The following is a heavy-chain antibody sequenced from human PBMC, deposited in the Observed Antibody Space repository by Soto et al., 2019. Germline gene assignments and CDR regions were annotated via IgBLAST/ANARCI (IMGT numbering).Heavy chain of an antibody. J-gene: IGHJ3*02. CDR2: ISGSGGST. D-gene: IGHD5-12*01. CDR1: RFTFSSYA. CDR3: ANLRRLNGPYLSAFDI. V-gene: IGHV3-23*01. Sequence: GSLSLSCSASRFTFSSYAMSWVRQPQGKRLEWVSAISGSGGSTYYADSVKGRFTISRDNSKNTLYLQMNSLRAEDTAVYYCANLRRLNGPYLSAFDIWGQGTMVTVSS.